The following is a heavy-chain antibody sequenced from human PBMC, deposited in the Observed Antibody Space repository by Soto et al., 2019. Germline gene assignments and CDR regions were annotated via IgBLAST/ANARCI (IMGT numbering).Heavy chain of an antibody. CDR3: ARGTPSPLIVRSSRGPWFDP. D-gene: IGHD2-15*01. J-gene: IGHJ5*02. CDR2: MYYGGST. CDR1: GDSVSSGIYY. V-gene: IGHV4-61*01. Sequence: SETLSLTCTVSGDSVSSGIYYWSWIRQPPGQGLEWIGYMYYGGSTNYNPSLKSRVTISVDTSKMQVSLKLSSVTAADTAVYFCARGTPSPLIVRSSRGPWFDPWGQGTLVTVSS.